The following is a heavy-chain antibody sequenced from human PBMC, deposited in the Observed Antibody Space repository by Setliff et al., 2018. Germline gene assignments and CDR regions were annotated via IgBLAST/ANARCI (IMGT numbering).Heavy chain of an antibody. D-gene: IGHD5-18*01. CDR3: AREHGYSYGQTYYYYGMDV. J-gene: IGHJ6*02. Sequence: LTCTVSGGSISSYYWSWIRQPPGKGLEWIGYIYYSGSTNYNPSLKSRVTISVDTSKNQFSLKLSSVTAADTAVYYCAREHGYSYGQTYYYYGMDVWGQGTTVTVSS. CDR1: GGSISSYY. V-gene: IGHV4-59*01. CDR2: IYYSGST.